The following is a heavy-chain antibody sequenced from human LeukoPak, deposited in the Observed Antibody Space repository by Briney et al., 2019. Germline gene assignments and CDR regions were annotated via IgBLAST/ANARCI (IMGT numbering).Heavy chain of an antibody. CDR1: GFTFSDYY. Sequence: GGSLRLSCAASGFTFSDYYMSWIRQARGKGLEWVSFISETGTAIYYAESVKGRFTISRDIARNSVYLQMNSLRDEDTAMYYCARGPLGWSDYWGQGLLVTVSS. J-gene: IGHJ4*02. CDR3: ARGPLGWSDY. D-gene: IGHD1-26*01. CDR2: ISETGTAI. V-gene: IGHV3-11*04.